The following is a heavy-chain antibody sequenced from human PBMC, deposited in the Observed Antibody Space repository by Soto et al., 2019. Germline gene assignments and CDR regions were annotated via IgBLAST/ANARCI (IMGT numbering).Heavy chain of an antibody. CDR2: IYPGDSDT. V-gene: IGHV5-51*01. Sequence: PGESLKISCKGSGYTFTTYWIGWMRQTPEKGLEWIGIIYPGDSDTRYSPSFQGQVTISADKSISTAYLQWSSLKASDTAIYYCARRGHPGYGHGMDVWGQGTTVTVSS. CDR3: ARRGHPGYGHGMDV. D-gene: IGHD5-18*01. J-gene: IGHJ6*02. CDR1: GYTFTTYW.